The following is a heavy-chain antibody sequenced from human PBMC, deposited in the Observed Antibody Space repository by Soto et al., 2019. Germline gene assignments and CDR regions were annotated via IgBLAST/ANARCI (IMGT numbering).Heavy chain of an antibody. D-gene: IGHD2-2*01. CDR3: ARRGPAEEWLHP. CDR2: IYPGDSDT. J-gene: IGHJ5*02. CDR1: GYSFTNYW. V-gene: IGHV5-51*01. Sequence: GESLKISCKGSGYSFTNYWIGLVRQTPGKGLEWMGIIYPGDSDTRYNPSFQGQVTISADKSITTAYLQWSSLTPSDTAMYYCARRGPAEEWLHPWGQGTLVAVSS.